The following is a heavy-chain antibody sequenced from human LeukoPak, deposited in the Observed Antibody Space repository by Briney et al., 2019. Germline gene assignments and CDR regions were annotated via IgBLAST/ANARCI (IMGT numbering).Heavy chain of an antibody. Sequence: PGGPLRLSCAASGFTFSSYAMSWVRQAPGKGLEWVSAISGSGGSTYYADSVKGRFTISRDNSKNTLYLQMNSLRAEDTAVYYCAKVPGIAAAALDFYGWGQGTLVTVSS. D-gene: IGHD6-13*01. CDR3: AKVPGIAAAALDFYG. V-gene: IGHV3-23*01. CDR1: GFTFSSYA. CDR2: ISGSGGST. J-gene: IGHJ4*02.